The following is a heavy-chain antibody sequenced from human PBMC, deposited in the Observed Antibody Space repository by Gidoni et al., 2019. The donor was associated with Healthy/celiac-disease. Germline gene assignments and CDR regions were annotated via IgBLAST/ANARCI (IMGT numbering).Heavy chain of an antibody. CDR3: ARDRRQQGPWYFDY. D-gene: IGHD6-13*01. CDR2: IIPIRGIA. Sequence: QVHLFQSAAQLKPPPFSAKVSSKASGPIFSSYSISWVRPTPVQGPEWKGRIIPIRGIANREEKCQGRVTVTADKATSTAYVEMSSLRSEDKDVYYCARDRRQQGPWYFDYGGQGTLVTVSS. CDR1: GPIFSSYS. V-gene: IGHV1-69*04. J-gene: IGHJ4*02.